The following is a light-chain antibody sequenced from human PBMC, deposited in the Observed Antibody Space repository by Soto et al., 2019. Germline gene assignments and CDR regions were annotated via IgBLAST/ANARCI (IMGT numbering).Light chain of an antibody. CDR2: LEGSGSY. CDR1: SGHSSYI. J-gene: IGLJ3*02. Sequence: QPVLTQSSSASASLGSXXKLTCTLSSGHSSYIIAWHQQQPGKAPRYLMKLEGSGSYNKGSGVPDRFSGSNSGADRYLTISNLQFEDEADYYCETWDSNTHTVFGGGTKLTVL. CDR3: ETWDSNTHTV. V-gene: IGLV4-60*02.